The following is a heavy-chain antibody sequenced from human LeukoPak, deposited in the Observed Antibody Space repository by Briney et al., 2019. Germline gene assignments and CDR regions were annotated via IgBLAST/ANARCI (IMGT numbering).Heavy chain of an antibody. CDR1: GFTVSSNY. J-gene: IGHJ2*01. D-gene: IGHD3-10*01. V-gene: IGHV3-53*05. CDR2: IYSGGST. Sequence: GGSLRLSCAASGFTVSSNYMSWVRQAPGKGLEWVSVIYSGGSTYYADSVKGRFTISRDNSKNTLYLQMNNLRVEDTAVYYCAKDAKPSFVRGQVPNWHFDLWGRGTLVIVSS. CDR3: AKDAKPSFVRGQVPNWHFDL.